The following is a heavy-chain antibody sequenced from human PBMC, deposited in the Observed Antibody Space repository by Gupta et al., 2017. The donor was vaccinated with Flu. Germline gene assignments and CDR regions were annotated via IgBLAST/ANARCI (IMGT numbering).Heavy chain of an antibody. CDR2: INGDGSTI. V-gene: IGHV3-74*01. CDR1: GFTFTSYW. D-gene: IGHD3-10*01. J-gene: IGHJ6*02. CDR3: ARGIRGHYGTDV. Sequence: EVQLVESGGGLVQPGGSLRLSCAASGFTFTSYWMHWVRQAPGKGLVWVSRINGDGSTINYADSGKGRFTISRDNGKNTLYLLMNSLRVEDTAVYYCARGIRGHYGTDVWGQGTTVTVSS.